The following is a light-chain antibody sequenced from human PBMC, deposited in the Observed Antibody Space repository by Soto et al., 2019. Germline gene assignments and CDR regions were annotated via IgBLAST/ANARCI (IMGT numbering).Light chain of an antibody. V-gene: IGKV1-39*01. CDR1: QSISTY. CDR3: QQSYSTPWT. CDR2: AAS. J-gene: IGKJ1*01. Sequence: DIQMTQSPSSLSASLGDRVTITCRASQSISTYLNWYQQKPRKAPKLLIYAASSLQSGVPSRFSGSGSGTDFTLTISSLQPEDFATYYCQQSYSTPWTFGQGTKVEIK.